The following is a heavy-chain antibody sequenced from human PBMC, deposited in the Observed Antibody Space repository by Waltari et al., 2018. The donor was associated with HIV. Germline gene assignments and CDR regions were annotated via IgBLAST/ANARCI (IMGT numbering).Heavy chain of an antibody. CDR3: AREDYSGYVGHAFDI. Sequence: QLVESGGGLCKPGGSLRLSCGASGSPFCFFLYIIHWVRQAPGKGLEWVASISRSSSFIYTAESVKGRFTISRDNVKKSVDLQMNSLRPEDTAVYYCAREDYSGYVGHAFDIWGQGTMVTVSS. J-gene: IGHJ3*02. V-gene: IGHV3-21*02. D-gene: IGHD5-12*01. CDR2: ISRSSSFI. CDR1: GSPFCFFLYI.